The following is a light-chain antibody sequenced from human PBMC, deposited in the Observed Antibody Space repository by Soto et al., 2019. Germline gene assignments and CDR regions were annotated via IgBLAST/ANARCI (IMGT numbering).Light chain of an antibody. Sequence: QSVLTQPASVSGSPGQSITISCTGTSSDVGGYNYVSWYQQHPGKAPKLMIYDVSNRPSGVSNRFSGSKSGNTASLTISGLQAEDEADYYCQSYDSSYVVFGGGTKLTVL. J-gene: IGLJ2*01. CDR2: DVS. V-gene: IGLV2-14*01. CDR1: SSDVGGYNY. CDR3: QSYDSSYVV.